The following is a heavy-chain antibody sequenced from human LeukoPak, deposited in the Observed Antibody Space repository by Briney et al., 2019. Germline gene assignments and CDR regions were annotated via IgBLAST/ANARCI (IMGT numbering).Heavy chain of an antibody. J-gene: IGHJ1*01. CDR2: IKQDGSEK. Sequence: GGSLRLSCAAFGFTFSSYWMSWVRQAPGKGLEWVANIKQDGSEKYYVDSVKGRFTISRDNAKNSLYLQMNSLRAEDTAVYYCARDLRQFQHWGQGTLVTVSS. CDR1: GFTFSSYW. V-gene: IGHV3-7*01. CDR3: ARDLRQFQH.